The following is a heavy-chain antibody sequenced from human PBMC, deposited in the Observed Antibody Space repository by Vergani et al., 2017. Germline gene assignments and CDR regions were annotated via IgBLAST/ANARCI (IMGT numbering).Heavy chain of an antibody. CDR3: ARHSSGYSNDY. J-gene: IGHJ4*02. CDR1: GFTFSSYG. V-gene: IGHV3-33*01. CDR2: IWYDGSNK. D-gene: IGHD3-22*01. Sequence: QVQLVESGGGVVQPGRSLRLSCAASGFTFSSYGMHWVRQAPGKGLEWVAVIWYDGSNKYYADSVKGRFTISRDNSKNTLYLQMNSLRAEDTAVYYCARHSSGYSNDYWGQGTLVTVSS.